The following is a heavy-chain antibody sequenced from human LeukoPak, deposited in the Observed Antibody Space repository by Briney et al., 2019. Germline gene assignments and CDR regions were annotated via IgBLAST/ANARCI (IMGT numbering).Heavy chain of an antibody. Sequence: GESLEISCQGSGYNFPIYWIGWVRQMPGQGLEWMGIIYPDDSNTIYGPSFQGQVTISADKSINTAYLEWSSLKASDTAMYYCARHLYSSSSLGYWGQGTLVTVS. V-gene: IGHV5-51*01. J-gene: IGHJ4*02. CDR3: ARHLYSSSSLGY. CDR2: IYPDDSNT. D-gene: IGHD6-6*01. CDR1: GYNFPIYW.